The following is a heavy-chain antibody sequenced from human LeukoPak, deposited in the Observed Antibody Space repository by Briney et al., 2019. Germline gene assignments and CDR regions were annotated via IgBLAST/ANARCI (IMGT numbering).Heavy chain of an antibody. Sequence: PGGSLRLSCAASGFTFSSYGMHWVRQAPGKGLEWVAVIWYDGSNKYYADSVKGRFTISRDNSKNTLYLQMNSLRAEDTAAYYCAKDIGAGGYYDSSGYFDYWGQETLVTVSS. J-gene: IGHJ4*02. D-gene: IGHD3-22*01. CDR1: GFTFSSYG. CDR2: IWYDGSNK. V-gene: IGHV3-33*06. CDR3: AKDIGAGGYYDSSGYFDY.